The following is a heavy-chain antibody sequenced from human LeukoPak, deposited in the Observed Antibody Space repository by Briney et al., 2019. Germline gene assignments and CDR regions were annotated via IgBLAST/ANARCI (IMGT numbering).Heavy chain of an antibody. CDR3: ARERKITIFGVACDY. J-gene: IGHJ4*02. V-gene: IGHV1-2*06. D-gene: IGHD3-3*01. CDR1: GYTFTGYY. CDR2: INPNGGGT. Sequence: ASVKVSCTASGYTFTGYYIHWVRQAPGQGLEWMGRINPNGGGTNYAQKFQGRVTMTSDTSISTAYMELSRLRSDGTAVYYCARERKITIFGVACDYWGQGTLVTVSS.